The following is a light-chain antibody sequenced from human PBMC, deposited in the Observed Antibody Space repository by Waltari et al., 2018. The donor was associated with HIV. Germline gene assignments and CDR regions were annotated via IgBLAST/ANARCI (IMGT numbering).Light chain of an antibody. CDR1: ASNLGADYH. CDR2: ANN. CDR3: QSFDSNLFGSV. V-gene: IGLV1-40*01. J-gene: IGLJ1*01. Sequence: QSVLTQPPSVTGAPGQRVTISCTGSASNLGADYHVHWYQPLPGTAPTPRIYANNTRPSLAPDRVSGSSSGTSASLTITCLQGEDEADYDCQSFDSNLFGSVFGTGTKVTVL.